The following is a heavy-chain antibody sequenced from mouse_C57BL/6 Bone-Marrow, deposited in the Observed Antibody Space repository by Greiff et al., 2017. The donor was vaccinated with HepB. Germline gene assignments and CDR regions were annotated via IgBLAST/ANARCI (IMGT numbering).Heavy chain of an antibody. J-gene: IGHJ2*01. Sequence: VQLQQPGAELVKPGASVKLSCKASGYTFTSYWMQWVKQRPGQGLEWIGEIDPSDSYTNYNQKFKGKATLTVDTSSSTAYMQLSSLTSEDSAVYYCARRGYGSNYGEGYWGQGTTLTVSS. V-gene: IGHV1-50*01. CDR2: IDPSDSYT. D-gene: IGHD1-1*01. CDR1: GYTFTSYW. CDR3: ARRGYGSNYGEGY.